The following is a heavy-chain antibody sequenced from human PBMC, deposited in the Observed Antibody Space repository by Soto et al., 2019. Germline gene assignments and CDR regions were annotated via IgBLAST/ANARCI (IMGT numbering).Heavy chain of an antibody. CDR3: ARDSASPDY. Sequence: QVPLVQSGAEVKKPGASVKISCKTSGYSFASHDITWVRQAPGQGLAWTGWMNGNSGLTGYAQKFQGRVTMTRNTSISTAYMELSSLKSEDAAVYYCARDSASPDYWGQGTLVIVSS. CDR2: MNGNSGLT. D-gene: IGHD2-2*01. CDR1: GYSFASHD. J-gene: IGHJ4*02. V-gene: IGHV1-8*01.